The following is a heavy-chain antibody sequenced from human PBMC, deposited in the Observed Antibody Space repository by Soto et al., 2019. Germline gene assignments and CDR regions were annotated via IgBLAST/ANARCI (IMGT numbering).Heavy chain of an antibody. D-gene: IGHD3-3*01. CDR1: GGTFSSYA. V-gene: IGHV1-69*13. CDR2: IIPIFGTA. CDR3: ATGLRFLEWLPPPVYYYGMDV. Sequence: SVKVSCKASGGTFSSYAISWVRQAPGQGLEWMGGIIPIFGTANYAQKFQGRVTITADESTSTAYMELSSLRSEDTAVYYCATGLRFLEWLPPPVYYYGMDVWGQGTTVTVSS. J-gene: IGHJ6*02.